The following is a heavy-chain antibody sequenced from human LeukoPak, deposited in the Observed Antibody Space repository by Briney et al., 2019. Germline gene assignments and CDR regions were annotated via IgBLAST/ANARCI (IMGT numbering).Heavy chain of an antibody. J-gene: IGHJ3*02. Sequence: SETLSLTCTVSGGSISSYYWSWLRQPPGKGPEWIGYIDYSGSTNYNPSLKSLVTISVDTSKNQFSLKVSSVTAADTAVYYCARARRSSSRPDASDIWGQGTMVTVSS. D-gene: IGHD6-13*01. CDR2: IDYSGST. CDR1: GGSISSYY. CDR3: ARARRSSSRPDASDI. V-gene: IGHV4-59*01.